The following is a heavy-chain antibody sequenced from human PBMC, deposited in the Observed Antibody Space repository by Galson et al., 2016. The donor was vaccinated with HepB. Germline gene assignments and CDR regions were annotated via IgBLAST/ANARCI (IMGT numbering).Heavy chain of an antibody. J-gene: IGHJ3*02. V-gene: IGHV4-4*07. CDR2: IYSSGRT. CDR3: ARDLPVFCSGIGCPDGFDM. CDR1: GGSITSHC. Sequence: SETLSLTCTVSGGSITSHCWSWIRQPAGKGLEWIGRIYSSGRTHYNPSLESRVTMSVDTSKKQFSLNLRSVTAADAAVYHCARDLPVFCSGIGCPDGFDMWGQGTVVTVSS. D-gene: IGHD2-15*01.